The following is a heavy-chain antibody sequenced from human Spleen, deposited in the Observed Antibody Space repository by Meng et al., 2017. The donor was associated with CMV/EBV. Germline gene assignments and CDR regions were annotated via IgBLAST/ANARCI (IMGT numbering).Heavy chain of an antibody. CDR2: IQYDGSNK. CDR1: GFTFSSYS. D-gene: IGHD3-22*01. J-gene: IGHJ4*02. CDR3: AKATRYYDSSGYYGLLDY. V-gene: IGHV3-30*02. Sequence: GESLKISCAASGFTFSSYSMNWVRQAPGKGLEWVAFIQYDGSNKYYVDSVKGRFTISRDNFKNTLYLQMNSLRAEDTAVYYCAKATRYYDSSGYYGLLDYWGQGTLVTVSS.